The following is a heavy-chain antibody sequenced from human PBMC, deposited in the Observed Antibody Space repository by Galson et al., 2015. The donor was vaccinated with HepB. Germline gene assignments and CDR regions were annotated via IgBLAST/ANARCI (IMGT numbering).Heavy chain of an antibody. V-gene: IGHV4-59*12. CDR2: IYYSGST. J-gene: IGHJ3*02. D-gene: IGHD6-6*01. CDR3: AITEEYSSSLDAFDI. Sequence: ETLSLTCTVSGGSISSYYWSWIRQPPGKGLEWIGYIYYSGSTNYNPSLKSRVTISVDTSKNQFSLKLSSVTAADTAVYYCAITEEYSSSLDAFDIWGQGTMVTVSS. CDR1: GGSISSYY.